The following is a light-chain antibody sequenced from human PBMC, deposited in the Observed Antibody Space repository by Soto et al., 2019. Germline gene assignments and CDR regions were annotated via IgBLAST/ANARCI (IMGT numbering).Light chain of an antibody. CDR1: QTVSSSY. J-gene: IGKJ5*01. Sequence: AQSRAEVSLVGKESRSRSSRASQTVSSSYLAWYQQKPGQAPRLLIYGASSRATGIPDRFSGSGSGTDFTLTIIGLAAEHFAVYYWLPDGRLGTCAQGTRLEIK. CDR2: GAS. V-gene: IGKV3-20*01. CDR3: LPDGRLGT.